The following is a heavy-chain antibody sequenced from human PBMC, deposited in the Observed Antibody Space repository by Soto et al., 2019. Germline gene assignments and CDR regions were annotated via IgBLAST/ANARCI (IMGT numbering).Heavy chain of an antibody. J-gene: IGHJ6*02. CDR1: GGSISSGGYY. V-gene: IGHV4-31*03. CDR2: IYYSGST. CDR3: ARDRGPNYDYVWGSYRHYYYYGMDV. D-gene: IGHD3-16*02. Sequence: SETLSLTCTVSGGSISSGGYYWSWIRQHPGKGLEWIGYIYYSGSTYYNPSLKGRVTISVDTSKNQFSLKLSSVTAADTAVYYCARDRGPNYDYVWGSYRHYYYYGMDVWGQGTTVTVSS.